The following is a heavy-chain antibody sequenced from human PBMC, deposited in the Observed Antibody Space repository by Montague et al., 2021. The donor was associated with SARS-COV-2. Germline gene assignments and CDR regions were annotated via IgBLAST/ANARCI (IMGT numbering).Heavy chain of an antibody. J-gene: IGHJ3*02. CDR3: ARQVGATLRHAFDI. CDR1: GGSISSGSYY. V-gene: IGHV4-39*01. Sequence: SETRSLTCTVSGGSISSGSYYRGWIRQPPGKGLEWIGSIYYSGSTYYNPSLKSRVTISVDTSKYHFSLKLSSVTAADTAVYYCARQVGATLRHAFDIWGQGTMVTVSS. CDR2: IYYSGST. D-gene: IGHD1-26*01.